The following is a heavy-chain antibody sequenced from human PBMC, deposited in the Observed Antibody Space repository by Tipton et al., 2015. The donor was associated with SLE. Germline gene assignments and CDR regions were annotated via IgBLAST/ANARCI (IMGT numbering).Heavy chain of an antibody. D-gene: IGHD3-22*01. CDR3: ARVWVITATGWFDP. Sequence: TLSLTCTVSGGSISSFYWGWIRQHPGEGLEWIGYIHHTGSTSYNPSLKDRVTISVDTSKNQFSLKLSTVTAADTARYYCARVWVITATGWFDPWGRGTLVTVSS. J-gene: IGHJ5*02. V-gene: IGHV4-31*03. CDR2: IHHTGST. CDR1: GGSISSFY.